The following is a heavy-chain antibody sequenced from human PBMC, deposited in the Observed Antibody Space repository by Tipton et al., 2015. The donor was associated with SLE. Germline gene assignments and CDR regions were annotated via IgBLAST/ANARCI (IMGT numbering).Heavy chain of an antibody. D-gene: IGHD5-12*01. CDR3: ATTGDSDFEQPHYFDH. CDR2: ISGSGGRT. Sequence: SLRLSCAASGFTVSSNYMSWVRQAPGKGLEWVSDISGSGGRTDYSDSVKGRFIISRDNSKNTLYLQMNSLRADDTAMYYCATTGDSDFEQPHYFDHWGQGTLVTVSS. V-gene: IGHV3-53*01. J-gene: IGHJ4*02. CDR1: GFTVSSNY.